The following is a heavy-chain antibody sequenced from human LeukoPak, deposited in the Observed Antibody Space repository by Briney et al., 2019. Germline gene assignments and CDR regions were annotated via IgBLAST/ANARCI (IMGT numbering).Heavy chain of an antibody. D-gene: IGHD6-19*01. CDR2: IYYNGKT. CDR1: GGSVTYTNYY. Sequence: SETLSLTCTVSGGSVTYTNYYWGWIRQPPGKGLQWIGVIYYNGKTYYNPSLKSRVTVAVDTSKNQFSLKLSSVTAADTAVYYCAREYESSGWYSKGSFDYWGQGILVTVSS. CDR3: AREYESSGWYSKGSFDY. V-gene: IGHV4-39*07. J-gene: IGHJ4*02.